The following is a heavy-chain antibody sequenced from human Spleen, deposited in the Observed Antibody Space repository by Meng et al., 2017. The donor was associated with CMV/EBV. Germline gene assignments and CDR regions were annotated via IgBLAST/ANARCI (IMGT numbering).Heavy chain of an antibody. J-gene: IGHJ4*01. CDR1: GFTFSSYS. D-gene: IGHD3-10*01. V-gene: IGHV3-21*04. Sequence: GGSLRLSCAASGFTFSSYSMNWVRQAPGKGLEWVSSISSSSSYIYYADSVKGRFTISRDSSKNTVNLEMNGLRADDTAVYYCTRDRGDLMYYFDYWGHGTLVTVSS. CDR3: TRDRGDLMYYFDY. CDR2: ISSSSSYI.